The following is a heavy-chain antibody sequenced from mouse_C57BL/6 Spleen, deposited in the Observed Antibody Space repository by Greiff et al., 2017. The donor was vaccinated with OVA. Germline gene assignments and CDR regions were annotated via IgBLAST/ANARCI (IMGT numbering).Heavy chain of an antibody. CDR3: ARSMGGNSFAY. Sequence: QVQLQQSGPELVKPGASVKISCKASGYAFSSSWMNWVKQRPGKGLEWIGRIYPGDGDTNYNGKFKGKATLTADKSSSTAYMQLSSLTSEDSAVYFCARSMGGNSFAYWGQGTLVTVSA. V-gene: IGHV1-82*01. CDR2: IYPGDGDT. J-gene: IGHJ3*01. CDR1: GYAFSSSW. D-gene: IGHD2-1*01.